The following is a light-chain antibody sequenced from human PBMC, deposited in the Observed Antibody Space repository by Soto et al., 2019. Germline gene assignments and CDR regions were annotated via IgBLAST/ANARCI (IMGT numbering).Light chain of an antibody. CDR3: QSADSSGTYQV. V-gene: IGLV3-25*03. CDR1: ALPNQY. CDR2: KDS. Sequence: SYELTQPPSVSVSPGQTARITCSGDALPNQYAYWYQQKPGQAPVLVIYKDSERPSGIPERFSGSSSGTTVTLTISGVQAEDDADYYCQSADSSGTYQVFGGGTKLTVL. J-gene: IGLJ2*01.